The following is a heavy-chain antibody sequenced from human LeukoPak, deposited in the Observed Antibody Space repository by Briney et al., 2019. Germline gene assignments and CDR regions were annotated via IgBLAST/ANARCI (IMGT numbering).Heavy chain of an antibody. D-gene: IGHD4-17*01. Sequence: SETLSLTCAVYGGSFSAYYWSWVRQPPGKGLEWIGETLHSGSTSYNPSLQCRVTMSINTSKSQFSLRLTSVTAADTAIYYCARNGDYSLDSWGQGTLVTVSS. J-gene: IGHJ4*02. CDR3: ARNGDYSLDS. CDR2: TLHSGST. V-gene: IGHV4-34*12. CDR1: GGSFSAYY.